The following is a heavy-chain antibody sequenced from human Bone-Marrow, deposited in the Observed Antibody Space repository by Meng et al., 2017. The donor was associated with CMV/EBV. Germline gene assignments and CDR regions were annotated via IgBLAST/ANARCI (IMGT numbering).Heavy chain of an antibody. CDR1: GFTFRNYA. D-gene: IGHD6-13*01. Sequence: CAASGFTFRNYAMHWVRQAPGKGLEWVAVILYDGSLKFHADSVKGRFTISRDNSKNTLYLQMTSLGVEDTAIYYCAKDFDGSWCIDYWGQGTLVTVSS. V-gene: IGHV3-30*18. CDR3: AKDFDGSWCIDY. J-gene: IGHJ4*02. CDR2: ILYDGSLK.